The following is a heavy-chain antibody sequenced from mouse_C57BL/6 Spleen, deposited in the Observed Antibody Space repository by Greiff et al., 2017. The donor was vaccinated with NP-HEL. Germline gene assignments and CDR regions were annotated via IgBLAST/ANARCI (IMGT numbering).Heavy chain of an antibody. CDR1: GYTFTSYG. J-gene: IGHJ2*01. CDR3: ARREDYYSNFYFDY. Sequence: QVQLKESGAELARPGASVKLSCKASGYTFTSYGISWVKQRTGQGLEWIGEIYPRSGNTYYNEKFKGKATLTADKSSSTAYMELRSLTSEDSAVYFCARREDYYSNFYFDYWGQGTTLTVSS. CDR2: IYPRSGNT. D-gene: IGHD2-5*01. V-gene: IGHV1-81*01.